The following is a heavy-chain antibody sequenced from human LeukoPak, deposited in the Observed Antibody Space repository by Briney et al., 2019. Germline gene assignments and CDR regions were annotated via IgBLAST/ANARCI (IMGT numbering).Heavy chain of an antibody. D-gene: IGHD4-17*01. Sequence: PGGSLRLSCAASGFIFSSNRMHWVRQPPGKGLVWVSGINSDGSSTSYADSVKGRFTISRDNAKNTLYLQMNSLRAEDTAVYYCARETTVTGWFDPWGQGTLVTVSS. V-gene: IGHV3-74*01. CDR3: ARETTVTGWFDP. CDR1: GFIFSSNR. CDR2: INSDGSST. J-gene: IGHJ5*02.